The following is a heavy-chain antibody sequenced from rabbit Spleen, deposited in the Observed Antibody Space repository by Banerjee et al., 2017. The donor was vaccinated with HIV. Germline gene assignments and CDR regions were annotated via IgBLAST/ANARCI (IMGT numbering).Heavy chain of an antibody. V-gene: IGHV1S45*01. J-gene: IGHJ2*01. CDR1: GFSFSSIYW. Sequence: QQQLVESGGGLVKPGASLTLTCTASGFSFSSIYWICWVRQAPGKGLEWIACIDTGDGDTYYANWAKCRFTISKTSSTTVTLQMTSLTAADTATYVCARNYVNVFDPWGQGTLVTVS. CDR2: IDTGDGDT. CDR3: ARNYVNVFDP. D-gene: IGHD1-1*01.